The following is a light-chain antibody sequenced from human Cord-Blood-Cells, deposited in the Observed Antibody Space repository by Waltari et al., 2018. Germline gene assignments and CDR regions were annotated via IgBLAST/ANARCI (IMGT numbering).Light chain of an antibody. Sequence: EIVLTQSPATLSLSPGERATLSCRASQSVSSYLAWYQQKPGQAPRLLIYDASNRATCIPARFSGSGSGTDFTLTISSLEPXDFAVYYCQQRSNWPPLTFGGGTKVEI. J-gene: IGKJ4*01. CDR1: QSVSSY. CDR3: QQRSNWPPLT. CDR2: DAS. V-gene: IGKV3-11*01.